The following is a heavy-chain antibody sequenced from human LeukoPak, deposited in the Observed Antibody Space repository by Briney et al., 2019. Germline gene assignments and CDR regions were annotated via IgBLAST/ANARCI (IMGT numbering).Heavy chain of an antibody. Sequence: GASVKVSCKASGYTFTGYYMHWVRQAPGQGLEWMGWINPNSGGTNYAQKFQGWVTMTRDTSISTAYMELSRLRSDDTAVYYCARGYIVATSDAFDIWGQGTMVTVSS. CDR2: INPNSGGT. D-gene: IGHD5-12*01. CDR1: GYTFTGYY. CDR3: ARGYIVATSDAFDI. V-gene: IGHV1-2*04. J-gene: IGHJ3*02.